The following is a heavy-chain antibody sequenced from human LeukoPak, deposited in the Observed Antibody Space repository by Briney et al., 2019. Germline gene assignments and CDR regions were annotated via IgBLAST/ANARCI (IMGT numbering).Heavy chain of an antibody. D-gene: IGHD6-19*01. CDR2: IYYSGST. CDR3: AREPSGWYPDGAFDI. Sequence: ASETLSLTCAVYGGSFSGYYWSWIRQPPGKGLEWIGYIYYSGSTNYNPSLKSRVTISVDTSKNQFSLKLSSVTAADTAVYYCAREPSGWYPDGAFDIWGQGTMVTVSS. J-gene: IGHJ3*02. CDR1: GGSFSGYY. V-gene: IGHV4-59*01.